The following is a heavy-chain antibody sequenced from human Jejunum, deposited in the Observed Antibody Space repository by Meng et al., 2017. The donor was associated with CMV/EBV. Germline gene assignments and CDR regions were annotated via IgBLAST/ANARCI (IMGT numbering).Heavy chain of an antibody. Sequence: CSASGFAFSDYAMNWVRQAPGKGLEWLSIIYIGGKTYYAASVKGRFTISRDNSKKTLYLQMNGLRVEDTAVYYCAKDRVPDSRFNFDHWGQGTLVTVSS. CDR1: GFAFSDYA. D-gene: IGHD1-14*01. CDR2: IYIGGKT. CDR3: AKDRVPDSRFNFDH. V-gene: IGHV3-23*03. J-gene: IGHJ4*02.